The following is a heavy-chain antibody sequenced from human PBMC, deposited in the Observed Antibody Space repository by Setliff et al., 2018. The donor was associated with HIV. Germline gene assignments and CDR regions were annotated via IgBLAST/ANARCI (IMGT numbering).Heavy chain of an antibody. D-gene: IGHD3-3*01. CDR3: AREVKGDDFPFDN. CDR2: INPNDGGT. Sequence: GASVKVSCKASGYTFNRYGISWVRQAPGQGLEWLGWINPNDGGTKVAQQFQGRVTITRDTSISTAFMHLSGLRSDDTAMYYCAREVKGDDFPFDNWGRGTLVTVSS. V-gene: IGHV1-2*02. CDR1: GYTFNRYG. J-gene: IGHJ4*02.